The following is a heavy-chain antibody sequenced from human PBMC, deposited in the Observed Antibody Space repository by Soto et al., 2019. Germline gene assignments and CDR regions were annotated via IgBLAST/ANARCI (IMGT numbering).Heavy chain of an antibody. Sequence: PSETLSLTCTVSGGSISSYYWSWIRQPPGKGLEWIGYIYYSGSTNYNPSLKSRVTISVDTSKNQFSLKLSSVTAADTAVYYCARVLGGYSSSWFFYFDYWAQGTLVTVSS. V-gene: IGHV4-59*01. CDR1: GGSISSYY. D-gene: IGHD6-13*01. J-gene: IGHJ4*02. CDR3: ARVLGGYSSSWFFYFDY. CDR2: IYYSGST.